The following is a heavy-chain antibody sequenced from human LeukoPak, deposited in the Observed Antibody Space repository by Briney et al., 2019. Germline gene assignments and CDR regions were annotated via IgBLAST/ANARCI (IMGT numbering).Heavy chain of an antibody. V-gene: IGHV3-7*01. Sequence: GGSLRLSCAASGFTLSNHWMTWVRQVPGRGPEWVANVNRDGSETYYLDSVKGRFTISKDNAKNSLYLQMNSLRVEDTAVYYCARLGLEVGGPNWLDPWGQGTLVTVSS. D-gene: IGHD1-1*01. CDR3: ARLGLEVGGPNWLDP. CDR2: VNRDGSET. CDR1: GFTLSNHW. J-gene: IGHJ5*02.